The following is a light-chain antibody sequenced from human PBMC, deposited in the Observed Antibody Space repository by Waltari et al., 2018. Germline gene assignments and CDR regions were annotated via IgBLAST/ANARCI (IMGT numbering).Light chain of an antibody. CDR3: QQYNSYSPTWT. J-gene: IGKJ1*01. V-gene: IGKV1-5*03. Sequence: DIQMTQSPSTLSASVGDRVTTTCRASQSISSWVAWYQQKPGKAPKLLIYKASSLESGVPSRFSGSGSGTEFTLTISSLQPDYFATYYCQQYNSYSPTWTFGQGTKVEIK. CDR2: KAS. CDR1: QSISSW.